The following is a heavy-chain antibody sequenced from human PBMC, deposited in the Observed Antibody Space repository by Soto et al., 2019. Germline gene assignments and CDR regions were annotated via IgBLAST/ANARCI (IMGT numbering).Heavy chain of an antibody. J-gene: IGHJ4*02. Sequence: GSLVMVSSQALGDTISGYAVILLRQIPGQGLEWMGGIIPIFGTANYAQKFQGRVTITADESTSTAYMELSSLRSEDTAVYYCARSPPGVGAAFEYLGQGTLVIVS. D-gene: IGHD1-26*01. CDR3: ARSPPGVGAAFEY. V-gene: IGHV1-69*01. CDR2: IIPIFGTA. CDR1: GDTISGYA.